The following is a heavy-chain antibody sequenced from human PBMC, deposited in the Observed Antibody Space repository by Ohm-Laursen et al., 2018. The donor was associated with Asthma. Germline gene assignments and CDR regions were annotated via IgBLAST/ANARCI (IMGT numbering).Heavy chain of an antibody. Sequence: SLRLSCAAFGFTFSSYSMNWVRQAPGKGLEWVSSISPSSSLIYYADSVKGRFTISRDNAKNSLYLQMNSLRAEDTAVYYCARDLGSSPSVWGQGAMVTVSS. V-gene: IGHV3-21*01. CDR2: ISPSSSLI. CDR3: ARDLGSSPSV. J-gene: IGHJ3*01. CDR1: GFTFSSYS. D-gene: IGHD6-13*01.